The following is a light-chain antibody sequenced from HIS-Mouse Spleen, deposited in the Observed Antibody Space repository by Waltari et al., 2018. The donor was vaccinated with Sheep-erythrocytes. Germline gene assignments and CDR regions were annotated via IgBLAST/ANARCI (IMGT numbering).Light chain of an antibody. J-gene: IGLJ3*02. V-gene: IGLV2-23*01. CDR3: CSYAGSSTPWV. CDR1: SSDVGSYNL. CDR2: EGS. Sequence: QSALTQPASVSGSPGPSITIPCTGTSSDVGSYNLVPWYHQHPGKAPKLMIYEGSKRPSGVSNRFSGSKSGNTASLTISGLQAEDEADYYCCSYAGSSTPWVFGGGTKLTVL.